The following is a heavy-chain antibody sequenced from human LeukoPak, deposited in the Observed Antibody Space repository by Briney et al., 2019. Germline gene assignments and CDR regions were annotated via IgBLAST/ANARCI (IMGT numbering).Heavy chain of an antibody. Sequence: PGGSLRLSCAASGFTFSDYYMSWIRQAPGKGLEWVSYISSSSSYTNYADSVKGRFTISRDNAKNSLYLQMKSLRAEDTAVYYCAKASSILYGMDVWGQGTTVTVSS. CDR1: GFTFSDYY. V-gene: IGHV3-11*03. D-gene: IGHD2-2*01. J-gene: IGHJ6*02. CDR3: AKASSILYGMDV. CDR2: ISSSSSYT.